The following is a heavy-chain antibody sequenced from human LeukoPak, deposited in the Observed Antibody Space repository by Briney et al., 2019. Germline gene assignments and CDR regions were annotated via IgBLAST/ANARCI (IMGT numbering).Heavy chain of an antibody. Sequence: PGGSLRLSCAASGFSFSSYDMSWVRQAPGKGLEWVSRISGRGVSTAYADSVKGRFTIPRDNSKNTLFLQMNSLRAEDTAVYYCAKVPRGTTYYFDYWGQGTLVTVSS. D-gene: IGHD2/OR15-2a*01. J-gene: IGHJ4*02. CDR2: ISGRGVST. CDR3: AKVPRGTTYYFDY. V-gene: IGHV3-23*01. CDR1: GFSFSSYD.